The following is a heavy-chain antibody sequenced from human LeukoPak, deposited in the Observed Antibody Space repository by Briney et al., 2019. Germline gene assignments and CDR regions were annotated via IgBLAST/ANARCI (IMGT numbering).Heavy chain of an antibody. CDR1: GFTFSSSA. CDR2: IRGSGGDT. CDR3: AKNGPTMIPGNYFDY. Sequence: GGSLRLSCAASGFTFSSSALHWVRQAPGKGLEWVSTIRGSGGDTYYADSVKGRFTISRDNSKNTLHLQMNSLRAEDTAVYYCAKNGPTMIPGNYFDYWGQGTLVTVSS. V-gene: IGHV3-23*01. J-gene: IGHJ4*02. D-gene: IGHD3-22*01.